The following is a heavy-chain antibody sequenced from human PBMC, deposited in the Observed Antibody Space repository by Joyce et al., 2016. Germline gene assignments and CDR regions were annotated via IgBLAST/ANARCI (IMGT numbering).Heavy chain of an antibody. V-gene: IGHV4-4*02. Sequence: QVQLQGSGPGLVKPSGTLSLTCAVSGGSISSAHWWSWVRQPPGKGLEWIGEIYLGGSTTYNPSLKSRVTISVDKSKNQLSLKMNSVTAADTAVYYCARNGAYSQDSWGQGTLVTVSS. CDR2: IYLGGST. CDR1: GGSISSAHW. CDR3: ARNGAYSQDS. D-gene: IGHD5-12*01. J-gene: IGHJ5*01.